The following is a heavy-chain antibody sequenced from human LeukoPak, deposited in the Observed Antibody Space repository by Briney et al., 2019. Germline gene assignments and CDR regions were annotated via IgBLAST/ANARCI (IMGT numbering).Heavy chain of an antibody. CDR3: ARDRSTSFGYYGMDV. CDR1: GGSISNYY. D-gene: IGHD2-2*01. V-gene: IGHV4-59*01. CDR2: IDYSGST. Sequence: SETLSLTCTVSGGSISNYYWSWIRQPPGKGLEWIGNIDYSGSTIYNPALKSRVTVSVDTSKNQFSLNLTSVTAADTAVYYCARDRSTSFGYYGMDVWGQGTTVTVSS. J-gene: IGHJ6*02.